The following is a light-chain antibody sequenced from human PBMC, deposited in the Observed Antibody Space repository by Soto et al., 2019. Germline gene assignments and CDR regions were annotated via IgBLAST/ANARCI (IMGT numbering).Light chain of an antibody. V-gene: IGKV3-20*01. Sequence: IVLTQSPGTLSLSPGERATLSCRASQSVSSSYLAWYQQKPGQAPRLLIYGASSRATGIPDRFSGSGSGTDFPLTISRLEPEDFAVYYCQQYGSSPPDTFGQGTKLEIK. CDR1: QSVSSSY. J-gene: IGKJ2*01. CDR3: QQYGSSPPDT. CDR2: GAS.